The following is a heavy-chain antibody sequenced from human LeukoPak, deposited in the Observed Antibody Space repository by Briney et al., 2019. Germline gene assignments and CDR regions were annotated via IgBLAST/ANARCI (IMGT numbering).Heavy chain of an antibody. J-gene: IGHJ4*02. CDR3: AKRVVGTTVRYFDY. CDR2: ISYDGSIK. D-gene: IGHD4-17*01. V-gene: IGHV3-30*18. CDR1: GFTFSSYG. Sequence: PGGSLRLSCAASGFTFSSYGMHWVRQAPGKGLEWVAVISYDGSIKYYADSVKGRFIISRDNSKNTLYLQMDSLRAEDTAAYYCAKRVVGTTVRYFDYWGQGTLVTVSS.